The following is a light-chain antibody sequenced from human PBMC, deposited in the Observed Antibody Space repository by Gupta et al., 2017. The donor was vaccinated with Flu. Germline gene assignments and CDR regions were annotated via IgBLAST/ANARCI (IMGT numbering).Light chain of an antibody. CDR1: QSVSSY. V-gene: IGKV3-11*01. CDR2: DAS. CDR3: QQRSNWPWT. Sequence: EIVLTQSPATLSLSPGERATLSCSASQSVSSYLAWYQQKPGQAPRLLIYDASNRATGIPARFSGSGSGTDFTLTISSLEPEDFAVYYCQQRSNWPWTFGHGTKVDIK. J-gene: IGKJ1*01.